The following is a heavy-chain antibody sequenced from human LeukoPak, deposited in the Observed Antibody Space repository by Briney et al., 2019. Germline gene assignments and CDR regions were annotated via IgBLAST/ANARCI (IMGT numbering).Heavy chain of an antibody. J-gene: IGHJ5*02. V-gene: IGHV4-39*07. CDR2: IYYSGST. D-gene: IGHD6-6*01. CDR3: AREGSIAARPQGRFDP. Sequence: SETLSLTCTVSGCSISSSSYYWGWIRQPPGKGLEWIGSIYYSGSTYYNPSLKSRVTISVDTSKNQFSLKLSSVTAADTAVYYCAREGSIAARPQGRFDPWGQGTLVTVSS. CDR1: GCSISSSSYY.